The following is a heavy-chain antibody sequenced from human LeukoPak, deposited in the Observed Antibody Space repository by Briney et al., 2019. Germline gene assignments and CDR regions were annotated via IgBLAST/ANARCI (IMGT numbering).Heavy chain of an antibody. CDR2: IRYDGSNK. V-gene: IGHV3-30*02. Sequence: GGSLRLSCAASGCTFSSYGMHWVRQAPSKGLEWVAFIRYDGSNKYYAHSVKGRFTISRDNSKNTLYLQMNSLRAEDTAVYYCAKAPVLRFLEWAHYYYMDVWGKGTTVTVSS. CDR3: AKAPVLRFLEWAHYYYMDV. D-gene: IGHD3-3*01. CDR1: GCTFSSYG. J-gene: IGHJ6*03.